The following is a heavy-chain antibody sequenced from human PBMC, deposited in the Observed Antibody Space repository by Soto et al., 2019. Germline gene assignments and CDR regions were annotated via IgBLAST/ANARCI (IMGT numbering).Heavy chain of an antibody. CDR3: ARRDYLDD. CDR2: IKQDGSEK. CDR1: GFTFSSFW. V-gene: IGHV3-7*05. J-gene: IGHJ4*02. Sequence: EVQLVESGGGWVQPGGSLRLSCAASGFTFSSFWMYWVRQAPGKGLEWVATIKQDGSEKYYVDSVKGRFTISRDNAKNSLSLQMNSLRDEDTAVYYCARRDYLDDWGQGILLTVSS.